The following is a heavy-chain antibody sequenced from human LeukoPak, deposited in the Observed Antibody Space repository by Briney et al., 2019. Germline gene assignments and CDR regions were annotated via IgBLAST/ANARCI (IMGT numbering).Heavy chain of an antibody. J-gene: IGHJ4*02. CDR2: ISGSGGST. CDR1: GFTFSSYA. V-gene: IGHV3-23*01. CDR3: AKVPPLPPAGALGSGTIVGGFDY. Sequence: GGSLRLSCAASGFTFSSYAMSWVRQAPGKGLEWVSAISGSGGSTYYADSVKGRFTISRDNSKNTLYLQMNSLRAEDTAVYYWAKVPPLPPAGALGSGTIVGGFDYWGQGTLVTVSS. D-gene: IGHD3-10*01.